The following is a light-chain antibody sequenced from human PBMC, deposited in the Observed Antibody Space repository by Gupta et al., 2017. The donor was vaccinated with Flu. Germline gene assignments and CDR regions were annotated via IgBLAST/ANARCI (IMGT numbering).Light chain of an antibody. J-gene: IGLJ2*01. Sequence: VTISCSGSSSNIGTNFIYWYQQLPGTAPKLLIYSNNQRPSRVPDRFSASKSGTSASLAISGLRSEDEADYYCSAWDDSLSGYVVFGGGTKLTVL. CDR1: SSNIGTNF. CDR3: SAWDDSLSGYVV. CDR2: SNN. V-gene: IGLV1-47*02.